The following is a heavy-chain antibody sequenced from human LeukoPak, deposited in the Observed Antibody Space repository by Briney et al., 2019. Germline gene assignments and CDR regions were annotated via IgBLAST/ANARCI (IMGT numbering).Heavy chain of an antibody. CDR2: ISFDGSNN. CDR3: ARDNTRGPYFDL. CDR1: GFTFSNYA. D-gene: IGHD1-26*01. V-gene: IGHV3-30*04. Sequence: AGGSLRLSCAAPGFTFSNYAMHWVRQAPGKGLEWVAVISFDGSNNYFAGSVKGRFTISRDNSKNTLYLQMSSLRAGDTAVYYCARDNTRGPYFDLWGRGTLVTVSS. J-gene: IGHJ2*01.